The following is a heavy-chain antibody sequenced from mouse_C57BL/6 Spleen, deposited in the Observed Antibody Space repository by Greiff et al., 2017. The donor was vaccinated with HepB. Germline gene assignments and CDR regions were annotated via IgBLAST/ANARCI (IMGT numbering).Heavy chain of an antibody. CDR3: AKFSLYSKGAMDY. CDR1: GFSLTSYG. CDR2: IWRGGST. J-gene: IGHJ4*01. Sequence: QVQLKESGPGLVQPSQSLSITCTVSGFSLTSYGVHWVRQSPGKGLEWLGVIWRGGSTDYNAAFMSRLSITKDNSKSQVFFKMNSLQADDTAIYYCAKFSLYSKGAMDYWGQGTSVTVSS. D-gene: IGHD2-5*01. V-gene: IGHV2-5*01.